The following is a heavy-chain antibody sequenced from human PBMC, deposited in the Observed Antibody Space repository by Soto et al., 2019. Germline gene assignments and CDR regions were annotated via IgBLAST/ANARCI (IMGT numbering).Heavy chain of an antibody. CDR3: ARWPQPRYSADPYAVDV. D-gene: IGHD1-20*01. Sequence: SVKVSCKASGGTFSSYAISWVRQAPGQGLEWMGGIIPIFGTANYAQKFQGRVTITADESTSTAYMELSSLRSEDTAVYYCARWPQPRYSADPYAVDVWGQGTRVTVSS. CDR1: GGTFSSYA. J-gene: IGHJ6*02. V-gene: IGHV1-69*13. CDR2: IIPIFGTA.